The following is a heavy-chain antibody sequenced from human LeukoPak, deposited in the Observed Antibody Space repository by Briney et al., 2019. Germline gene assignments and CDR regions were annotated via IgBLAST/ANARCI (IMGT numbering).Heavy chain of an antibody. CDR3: ARWRPIDAFDI. J-gene: IGHJ3*02. CDR1: GFTVSRNY. Sequence: GGSLRLSCAASGFTVSRNYMNWVRQAPGKGLEWVSLLSSTGNTSYADSVKGRFTISRHNSKNTLYLQVNSLRPENTAMYYCARWRPIDAFDIWGQGTMVIVSS. V-gene: IGHV3-53*04. D-gene: IGHD3-3*01. CDR2: LSSTGNT.